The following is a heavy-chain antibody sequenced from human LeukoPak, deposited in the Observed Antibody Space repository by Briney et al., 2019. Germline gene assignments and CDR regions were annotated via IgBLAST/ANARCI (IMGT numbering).Heavy chain of an antibody. CDR3: AGQDIVVVATATRAFDI. CDR2: IYPGDSDT. V-gene: IGHV5-51*01. J-gene: IGHJ3*02. CDR1: GYSFTSYW. D-gene: IGHD2-15*01. Sequence: GESLKISFTGSGYSFTSYWIAWVRPMPGKGLEWMGIIYPGDSDTRYSPSFQGQVTISADKSISTAYLQWNNLKASDTAIYYCAGQDIVVVATATRAFDIWGQGTMVTVSS.